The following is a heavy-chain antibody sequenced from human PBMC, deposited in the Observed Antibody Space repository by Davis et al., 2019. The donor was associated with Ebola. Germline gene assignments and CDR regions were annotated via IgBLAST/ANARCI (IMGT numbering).Heavy chain of an antibody. CDR2: INAGNGNT. CDR3: ARRGYDGYNYQNWFDP. Sequence: AASVKVSCKASGYTFTSYAMHWVRQAPGQRLEWMGWINAGNGNTKYSQKFQGRVTITRDTSASTAYMELSSLRSEDTAVYYCARRGYDGYNYQNWFDPWGQGTLVTVSS. J-gene: IGHJ5*02. CDR1: GYTFTSYA. D-gene: IGHD5-24*01. V-gene: IGHV1-3*01.